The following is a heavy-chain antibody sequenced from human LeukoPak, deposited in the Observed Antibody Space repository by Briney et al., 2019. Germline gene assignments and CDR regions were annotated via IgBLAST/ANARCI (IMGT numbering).Heavy chain of an antibody. Sequence: SETLSHTCTVSGGSISSSSYWAWIRQPPGKGLEWIGNIYYSGSTYYNPSLKSRVTISVDTSKNHFSLKLSSVTAADTAVYNCARVGSSWPHYYFDYWGQGTLVTVSS. CDR3: ARVGSSWPHYYFDY. CDR1: GGSISSSSY. D-gene: IGHD6-13*01. J-gene: IGHJ4*02. V-gene: IGHV4-39*07. CDR2: IYYSGST.